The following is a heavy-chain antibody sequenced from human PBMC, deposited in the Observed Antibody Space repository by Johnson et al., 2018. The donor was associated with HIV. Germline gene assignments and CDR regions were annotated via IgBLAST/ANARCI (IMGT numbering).Heavy chain of an antibody. J-gene: IGHJ3*02. CDR1: GFTFSSYG. CDR2: LNWNGYRT. V-gene: IGHV3-20*04. D-gene: IGHD6-6*01. Sequence: VQLVESGGGVVQPGKSLRLSCAASGFTFSSYGMHWVRQAAGKGLEWVSGLNWNGYRTGYADSVKGRFTISRDNAKNSLYLQMNSLRAEDTAVYYCARAGRSSDAFDIWGQGTMVTVSS. CDR3: ARAGRSSDAFDI.